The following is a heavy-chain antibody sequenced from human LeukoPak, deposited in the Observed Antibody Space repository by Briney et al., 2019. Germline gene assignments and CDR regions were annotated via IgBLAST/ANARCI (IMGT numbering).Heavy chain of an antibody. Sequence: GGSLRLSCAASGFTFSSYAMSWVRQAQGKWLEWVSAISGSGGSTYYADSVKGRFTISRDNSKNTLYLQMNSLRAEVTAVYYCAREGYCSGGSCYSRWFDPWGQGTLVTVSS. CDR3: AREGYCSGGSCYSRWFDP. J-gene: IGHJ5*02. CDR2: ISGSGGST. V-gene: IGHV3-23*01. CDR1: GFTFSSYA. D-gene: IGHD2-15*01.